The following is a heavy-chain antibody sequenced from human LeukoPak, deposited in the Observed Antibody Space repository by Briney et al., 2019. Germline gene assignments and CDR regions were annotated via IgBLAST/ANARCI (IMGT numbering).Heavy chain of an antibody. V-gene: IGHV1-18*01. CDR2: ISAYNGNT. Sequence: ASVKVSCKASGYTFTSYGISWVRQAPGQGLEWMGWISAYNGNTNYAQKLQGRVTMTTDTSTSTAYMELRSLRSDDTAVYYCARDHWRYCSGGSCYSTARDASDIWGQGTMVTVSS. CDR3: ARDHWRYCSGGSCYSTARDASDI. D-gene: IGHD2-15*01. CDR1: GYTFTSYG. J-gene: IGHJ3*02.